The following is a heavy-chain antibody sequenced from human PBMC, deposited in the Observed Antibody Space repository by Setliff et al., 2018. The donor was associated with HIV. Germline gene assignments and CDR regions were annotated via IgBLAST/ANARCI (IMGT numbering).Heavy chain of an antibody. V-gene: IGHV1-46*01. CDR2: INPNGGTT. J-gene: IGHJ4*02. Sequence: ASVKVSCKASGYTFTTYYMHWVRQAPGQGLEWMGIINPNGGTTNYTQKFQGRVTMTRDTSTSTVYMELSSLRSEDTAVYYCARDRMGGYFTFDYWGQGTLVTVSS. D-gene: IGHD3-3*01. CDR1: GYTFTTYY. CDR3: ARDRMGGYFTFDY.